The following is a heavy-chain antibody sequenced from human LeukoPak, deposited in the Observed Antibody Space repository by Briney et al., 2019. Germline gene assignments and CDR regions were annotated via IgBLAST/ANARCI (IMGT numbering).Heavy chain of an antibody. V-gene: IGHV3-23*01. D-gene: IGHD5-12*01. CDR1: GFTFSSYV. Sequence: GGSLRLSCAASGFTFSSYVMSWVRQAPGKGLEWVSAISDSGGSTYYADSMKGRFTISRDNSKNTLYLQMNSLRAEDTAVYYCAKHGRSGYYYFDYWGQGTLVTVSS. J-gene: IGHJ4*02. CDR2: ISDSGGST. CDR3: AKHGRSGYYYFDY.